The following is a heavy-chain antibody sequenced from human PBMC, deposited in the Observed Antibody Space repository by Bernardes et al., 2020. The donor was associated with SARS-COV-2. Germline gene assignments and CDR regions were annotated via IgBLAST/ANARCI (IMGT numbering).Heavy chain of an antibody. J-gene: IGHJ4*02. D-gene: IGHD1-26*01. Sequence: AESLSLTCTVSGASISSNDYYWVWHVQPPGKGLDWNSSMHYSGTTYYNPSLTSRVTVSVDTSKNQLSLKLSSVTAADTAVYYCARHGEWELLWPFDYWGQGTLVTVSS. V-gene: IGHV4-39*01. CDR2: MHYSGTT. CDR1: GASISSNDYY. CDR3: ARHGEWELLWPFDY.